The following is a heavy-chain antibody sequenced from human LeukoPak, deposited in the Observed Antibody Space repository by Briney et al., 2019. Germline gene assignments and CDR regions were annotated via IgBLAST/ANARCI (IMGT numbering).Heavy chain of an antibody. CDR2: ISRSGATT. D-gene: IGHD1-26*01. J-gene: IGHJ4*02. Sequence: GGSLRLSCSGSGFIVGEYGMSWVRQPPGTGLQWVSGISRSGATTGYADSVKGRSTISRDNAKNFVYLQMDRLRAEDTALYYCARIDPVGRTWGQGTLVIVSA. CDR3: ARIDPVGRT. CDR1: GFIVGEYG. V-gene: IGHV3-20*04.